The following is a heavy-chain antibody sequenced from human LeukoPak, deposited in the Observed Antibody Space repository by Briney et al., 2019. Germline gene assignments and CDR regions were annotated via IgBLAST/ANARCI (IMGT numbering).Heavy chain of an antibody. CDR3: ARSHDYGYFDY. CDR1: GYTFTGYY. J-gene: IGHJ4*02. Sequence: ASVKVSCKASGYTFTGYYLHWVRQAPGQGREWMGSIKSNSGDTNYVQKFQGRVTMTRDTSIGTAYMDLSRLDSDDTAVYYCARSHDYGYFDYWGQGTLVTVSS. V-gene: IGHV1-2*02. D-gene: IGHD4-17*01. CDR2: IKSNSGDT.